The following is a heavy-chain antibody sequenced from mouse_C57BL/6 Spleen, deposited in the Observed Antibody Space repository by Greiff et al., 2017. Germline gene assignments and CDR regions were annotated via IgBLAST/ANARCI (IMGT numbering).Heavy chain of an antibody. V-gene: IGHV1-75*01. CDR1: GYTFTDYY. D-gene: IGHD1-1*01. CDR3: ARGGTVGADWYFDV. CDR2: IFPGSGST. J-gene: IGHJ1*03. Sequence: QVQLKESGPELVKPGASVKISCKASGYTFTDYYINWVKQRPGQGLEWIGWIFPGSGSTYYNEKFKGKATLTVDKSSSTAYMLLSSLTSEDSAVYFGARGGTVGADWYFDVWGTGTTVTVSS.